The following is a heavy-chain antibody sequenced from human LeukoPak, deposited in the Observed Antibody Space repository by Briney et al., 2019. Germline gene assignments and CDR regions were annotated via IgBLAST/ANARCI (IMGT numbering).Heavy chain of an antibody. J-gene: IGHJ4*02. CDR2: IYSGGTT. Sequence: PGGSLRLSCAASGFTVSSSYMTWVRQAPGKGLEWVSVIYSGGTTYYADSVKGRFTISRDNSKDTLYLQMNSLRAEDTAVYYCAGGSRGQPGPIYYWGQGTLVTVSS. CDR3: AGGSRGQPGPIYY. D-gene: IGHD3-16*01. V-gene: IGHV3-66*01. CDR1: GFTVSSSY.